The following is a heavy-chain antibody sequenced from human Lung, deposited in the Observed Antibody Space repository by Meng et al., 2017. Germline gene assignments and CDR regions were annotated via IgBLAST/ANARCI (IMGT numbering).Heavy chain of an antibody. CDR3: ASGWFGELFGYFDL. CDR1: GYTVTSYA. V-gene: IGHV7-4-1*02. D-gene: IGHD3-10*01. Sequence: VHLVQSGSALKKPGASVTVSSKAPGYTVTSYAMNWVRQAPGQGLEWMGWINTNTGNPTYAQGFTGRFVFSLDTSVSTAYLQISSLKAEDTAVYYCASGWFGELFGYFDLWGRGTLVTVSS. CDR2: INTNTGNP. J-gene: IGHJ2*01.